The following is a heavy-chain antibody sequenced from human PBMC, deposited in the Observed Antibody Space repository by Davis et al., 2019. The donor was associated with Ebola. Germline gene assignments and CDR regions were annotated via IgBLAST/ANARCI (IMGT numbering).Heavy chain of an antibody. D-gene: IGHD2-15*01. Sequence: PGGSLRLSCAASGLTVSGHYMSWVRQAPGKGLEWVSILYAGGNTYYTDSVKGRFTISRHNSKNTLYLQMNTVKTDDTAMYYCARGPPRGGFDIWGQGTMVTGSS. CDR3: ARGPPRGGFDI. V-gene: IGHV3-53*04. CDR1: GLTVSGHY. CDR2: LYAGGNT. J-gene: IGHJ3*02.